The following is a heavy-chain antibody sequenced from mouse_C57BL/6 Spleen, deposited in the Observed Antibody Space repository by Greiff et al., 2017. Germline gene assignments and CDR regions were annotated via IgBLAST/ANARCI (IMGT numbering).Heavy chain of an antibody. CDR3: AFYYGSSWGYFDY. Sequence: QVQLQQPGTELVKPGASVKLSCKASGYTFTSYWMHWVKQRPGQGLEWIGNINPSNGGTNYNEKFKSKATLTVDKSSSTAYMQLSSLTAEDSAVYDCAFYYGSSWGYFDYWGQGTTLTVSS. CDR2: INPSNGGT. V-gene: IGHV1-53*01. D-gene: IGHD1-1*01. J-gene: IGHJ2*01. CDR1: GYTFTSYW.